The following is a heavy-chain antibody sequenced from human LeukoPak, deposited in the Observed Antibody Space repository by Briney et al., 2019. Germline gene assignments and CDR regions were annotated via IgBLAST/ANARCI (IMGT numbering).Heavy chain of an antibody. D-gene: IGHD2-2*02. CDR1: GFTFSSYA. Sequence: GGSLRLSCAASGFTFSSYARSWVRQAPGEGLEWVSAISDSGGGTYYAASEKRRFTISRANSKNTLYLQMNRLIAADTAVYYCAPYPAGHCSSPSCYRGNWFHPWGQGTLVTVSS. V-gene: IGHV3-23*01. J-gene: IGHJ5*02. CDR3: APYPAGHCSSPSCYRGNWFHP. CDR2: ISDSGGGT.